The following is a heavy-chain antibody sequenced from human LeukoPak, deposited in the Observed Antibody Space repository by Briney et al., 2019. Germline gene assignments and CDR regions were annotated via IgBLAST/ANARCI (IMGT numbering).Heavy chain of an antibody. V-gene: IGHV4-59*01. CDR3: ARDAGPQFDY. CDR2: IHHSGSA. CDR1: GASMSGSF. J-gene: IGHJ4*02. Sequence: SETLSLTCNVSGASMSGSFWTWIWQPPGKGLEWIGYIHHSGSAFYIPSLKSRVTISLDTSKAQYSLILKSVTAADTALYYCARDAGPQFDYWGQGTLITVSS.